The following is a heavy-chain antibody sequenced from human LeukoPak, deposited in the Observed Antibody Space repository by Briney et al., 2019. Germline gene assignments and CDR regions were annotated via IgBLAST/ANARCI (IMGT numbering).Heavy chain of an antibody. V-gene: IGHV3-7*01. CDR3: ARDLAAAGTLIDS. D-gene: IGHD6-13*01. Sequence: PGGSLRLSCAASGFTFSSYWMSWVRQAPGKGLEWVANIKQDGSEKYYVDSVKGRFTISRDNAKNSLYLQMNSLRAEDTAVYYCARDLAAAGTLIDSWGQGTLVTVSS. CDR1: GFTFSSYW. CDR2: IKQDGSEK. J-gene: IGHJ4*02.